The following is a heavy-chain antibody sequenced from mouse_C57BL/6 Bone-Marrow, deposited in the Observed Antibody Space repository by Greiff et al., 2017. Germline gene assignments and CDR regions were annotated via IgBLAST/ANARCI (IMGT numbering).Heavy chain of an antibody. J-gene: IGHJ4*01. V-gene: IGHV1-64*01. CDR3: ARSYDYDDYTMDY. D-gene: IGHD2-4*01. Sequence: QVQLQQPGVELVKPGASVKLSCKASGYTFTNYWMHWVKQRPGQGLEWIGMMHPNGGSPDYNEKFKSEATLSVDKSSRTAYMELSSLTSEDSAVYYCARSYDYDDYTMDYWGQGTSVTDSS. CDR2: MHPNGGSP. CDR1: GYTFTNYW.